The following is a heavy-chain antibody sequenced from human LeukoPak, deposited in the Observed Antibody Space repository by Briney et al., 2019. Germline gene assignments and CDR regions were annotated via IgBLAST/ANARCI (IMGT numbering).Heavy chain of an antibody. V-gene: IGHV3-66*02. CDR2: IYSGGST. CDR1: GFTVSSNY. Sequence: GGSLRLSCAASGFTVSSNYMSWVRQAPGKGLEWVSVIYSGGSTYYADSVKGRFTISRDNSKNTLYLQMNSLRAEDTAVYYCAREVRVAAAGTLNWFDPRGQGTLVTVSS. CDR3: AREVRVAAAGTLNWFDP. J-gene: IGHJ5*02. D-gene: IGHD6-13*01.